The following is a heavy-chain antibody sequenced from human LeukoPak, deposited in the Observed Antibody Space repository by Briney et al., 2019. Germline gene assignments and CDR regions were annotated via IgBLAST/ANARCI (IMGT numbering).Heavy chain of an antibody. V-gene: IGHV1-2*02. CDR1: GYTFTAYY. Sequence: ASVKVSCKASGYTFTAYYMHWVRQAPGQGLEWMGWIKCDSGGTEYSRNYRGRVTMTRDTSISTAYMELTRLTSDDTAVYYCATERGIVGASVGFDYWGQGTLVTVSS. CDR2: IKCDSGGT. D-gene: IGHD1-26*01. CDR3: ATERGIVGASVGFDY. J-gene: IGHJ4*02.